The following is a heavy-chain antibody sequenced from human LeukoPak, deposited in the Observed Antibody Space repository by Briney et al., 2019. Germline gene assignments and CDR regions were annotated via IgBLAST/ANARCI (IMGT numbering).Heavy chain of an antibody. Sequence: PSETLSLTCTVSGGSISSYYWSWLRQPPGKGLEWIGYIYYSGSTNYNPSLKSRVTISVDTSKNQFSLKLSSVTAADTAVYYCARHAYSSGWPDSWGQGTLVTVSA. CDR3: ARHAYSSGWPDS. CDR2: IYYSGST. J-gene: IGHJ4*02. V-gene: IGHV4-59*08. CDR1: GGSISSYY. D-gene: IGHD6-19*01.